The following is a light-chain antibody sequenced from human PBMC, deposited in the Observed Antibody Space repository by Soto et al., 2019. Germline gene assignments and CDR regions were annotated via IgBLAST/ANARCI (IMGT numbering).Light chain of an antibody. J-gene: IGKJ5*01. V-gene: IGKV2D-29*01. CDR2: ELS. CDR1: QSLLHSDGRTY. Sequence: ILMTQPPLSLAVTPGQPASISCTSSQSLLHSDGRTYLYWYLQKPGQPPQLLINELSHRFSGVPDRFSGSGSGTDFTLKISRVEAEDGGVFYCMQTIHLPITFGQGTRLE. CDR3: MQTIHLPIT.